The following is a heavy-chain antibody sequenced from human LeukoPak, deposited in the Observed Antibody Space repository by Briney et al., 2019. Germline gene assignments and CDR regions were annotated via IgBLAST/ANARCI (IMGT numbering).Heavy chain of an antibody. J-gene: IGHJ4*02. CDR2: IYYSGST. CDR1: GGSISSYY. Sequence: PSETLSLTCTVSGGSISSYYWSWIRQPPGKGLEWIGYIYYSGSTNYNPSLRSRVTISVDTSKNQFSLKLSSVTAADTAVYYCARVGDYYGSGIDYWAREPWSPSPQ. V-gene: IGHV4-59*01. D-gene: IGHD3-10*01. CDR3: ARVGDYYGSGIDY.